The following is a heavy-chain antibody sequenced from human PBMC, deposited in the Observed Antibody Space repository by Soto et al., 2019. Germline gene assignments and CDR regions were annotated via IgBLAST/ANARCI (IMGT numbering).Heavy chain of an antibody. CDR1: GLTFSCCG. CDR2: IWSNGRNT. J-gene: IGHJ3*02. V-gene: IGHV3-33*01. CDR3: VRERAPFDAFDI. Sequence: GGSLRLSCAASGLTFSCCGMHWVRQAPGKGLERVAVIWSNGRNTYYADSVRGRFTFSRDNSKNTLYLQMNSLRADDTAVYYCVRERAPFDAFDIWGQGTMVTVSS.